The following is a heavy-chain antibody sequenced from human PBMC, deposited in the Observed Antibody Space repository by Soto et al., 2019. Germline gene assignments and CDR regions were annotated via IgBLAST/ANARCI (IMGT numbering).Heavy chain of an antibody. V-gene: IGHV4-34*01. Sequence: PSETLSLTCAVYSGSFSGYYWSWIRQPPGKGLEWIGEINHSGSSNYNPSLKSRVTISEDTSKNQFSLKLSSVTAADTAVYYCARLRDGYNYFDYWGQGTLVTSPQ. J-gene: IGHJ4*02. CDR3: ARLRDGYNYFDY. CDR1: SGSFSGYY. CDR2: INHSGSS. D-gene: IGHD5-18*01.